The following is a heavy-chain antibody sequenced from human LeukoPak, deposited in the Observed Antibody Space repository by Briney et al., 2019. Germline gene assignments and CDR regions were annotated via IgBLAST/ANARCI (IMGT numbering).Heavy chain of an antibody. CDR3: ARMPTRYCSGGSCFIPFDY. Sequence: SETLSLTCTVSGGSISSGSYYWSWIRQPAGKGLEWIGRIYTSGSTNYNPSLKSRVTISVDTSKNQFSLKLSSVTAADTAVYYCARMPTRYCSGGSCFIPFDYWGQGTLVTVSS. CDR1: GGSISSGSYY. V-gene: IGHV4-61*02. J-gene: IGHJ4*02. CDR2: IYTSGST. D-gene: IGHD2-15*01.